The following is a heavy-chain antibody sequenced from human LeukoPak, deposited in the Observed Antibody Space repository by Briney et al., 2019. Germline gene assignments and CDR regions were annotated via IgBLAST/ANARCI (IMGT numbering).Heavy chain of an antibody. V-gene: IGHV4-61*02. CDR1: GGSISSGSYY. Sequence: SETLSLTCTVSGGSISSGSYYWGWIRQPAGKGLEWIGRIYTSGSTNYNPSLKSRVTISVDTSKNQFSLKLSSVTAADTAVYYCARGGGGATQEYFDYWGQGTLVTVSS. CDR3: ARGGGGATQEYFDY. J-gene: IGHJ4*02. CDR2: IYTSGST. D-gene: IGHD1-26*01.